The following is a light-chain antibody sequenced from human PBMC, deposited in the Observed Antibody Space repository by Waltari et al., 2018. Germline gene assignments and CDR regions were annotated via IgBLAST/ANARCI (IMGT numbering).Light chain of an antibody. V-gene: IGLV3-1*01. Sequence: SYELTQPPSVSVSPGQTASITCSGNKLGGKYVCWYQQKPGQSPVLVICQDNKRRSGSPERFSRSNSGNTATLTISGTQAMDEADYYCQAWDSSTGVFGGGTKLTVL. CDR1: KLGGKY. CDR2: QDN. J-gene: IGLJ3*02. CDR3: QAWDSSTGV.